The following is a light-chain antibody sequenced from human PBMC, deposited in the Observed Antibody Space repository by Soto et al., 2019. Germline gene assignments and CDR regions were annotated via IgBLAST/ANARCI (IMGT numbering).Light chain of an antibody. CDR3: QQYNSYSL. Sequence: DIQMTQSPSTLSASVGDSVTITCRASQSISSWLAWYQQKPGKAPKLLIYKASSLESGVPSRFSGSGSGTEFTLTISSLQPDDFATYYCQQYNSYSLFGQGTKLEIK. V-gene: IGKV1-5*03. CDR2: KAS. J-gene: IGKJ2*01. CDR1: QSISSW.